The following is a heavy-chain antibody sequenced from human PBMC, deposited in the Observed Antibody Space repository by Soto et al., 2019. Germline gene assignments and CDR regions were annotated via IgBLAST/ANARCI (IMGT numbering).Heavy chain of an antibody. CDR2: MNPNRGKI. CDR3: ARGIPGSCGGATCFLGWFDP. V-gene: IGHV1-8*01. CDR1: GYTFTNYD. D-gene: IGHD2-15*01. Sequence: ASVKVRCKASGYTFTNYDINWVRQATGQGPENMGWMNPNRGKIGYVQKFRGRVTMTSNTSISTAYMELSSLIFEDTAVYLCARGIPGSCGGATCFLGWFDPWG. J-gene: IGHJ5*02.